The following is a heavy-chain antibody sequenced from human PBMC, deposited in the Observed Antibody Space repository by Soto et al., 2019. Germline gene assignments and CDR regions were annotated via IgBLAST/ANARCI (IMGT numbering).Heavy chain of an antibody. CDR2: ISGSGGST. CDR3: AKDPGVKNGSGRYYYYYYMDV. J-gene: IGHJ6*03. CDR1: GFTFSSYA. D-gene: IGHD3-10*01. V-gene: IGHV3-23*01. Sequence: GGSLRLSCAASGFTFSSYAMSWVRQAPGKGLEWVSAISGSGGSTYYADSVKGRFTISRDNSKNTLYLQMNSLRAEDTAVYYCAKDPGVKNGSGRYYYYYYMDVWGKGTTVTVSS.